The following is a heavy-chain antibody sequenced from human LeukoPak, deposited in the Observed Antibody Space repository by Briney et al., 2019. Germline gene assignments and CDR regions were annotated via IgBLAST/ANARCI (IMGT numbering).Heavy chain of an antibody. D-gene: IGHD3-22*01. J-gene: IGHJ4*02. CDR1: GFTFSSYG. CDR3: AKVHLTYYYDSSGYGFQDF. Sequence: PGRSLRLSCAASGFTFSSYGMHWVRQAPGKGLEWVAVISYDGSNKYYGDSVKGRFTISRDNSKNTLYLQMNSLRAEDTAVYYCAKVHLTYYYDSSGYGFQDFWGQGTLVTVSS. V-gene: IGHV3-30*18. CDR2: ISYDGSNK.